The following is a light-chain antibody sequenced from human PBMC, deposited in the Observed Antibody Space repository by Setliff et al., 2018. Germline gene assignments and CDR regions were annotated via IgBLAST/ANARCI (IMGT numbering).Light chain of an antibody. CDR2: GAS. V-gene: IGKV3-20*01. Sequence: EIVLTQSPGTLSLSPGERATLSCRASQSVTNTYLAWYQQKPGQSPRLLIYGASSRATGIPDRFSGSGSGTDFTLSISRLEPEDFAIYYCQQYGGSPPLSFGGGTKVDIK. J-gene: IGKJ4*01. CDR1: QSVTNTY. CDR3: QQYGGSPPLS.